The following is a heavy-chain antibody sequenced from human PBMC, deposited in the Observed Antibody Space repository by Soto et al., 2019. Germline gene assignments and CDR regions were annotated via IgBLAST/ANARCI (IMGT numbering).Heavy chain of an antibody. CDR3: VARYCSSTSCYQVDY. D-gene: IGHD2-2*01. J-gene: IGHJ4*02. Sequence: EVQLVESGGGLVQPGGSLRLSCSASGFTFSTYAAHWIRQAPGKGLEYVSAISANGGSTYYADSVKGRFTISRDNSKNTVFLQMSSLRTEDTAVYYCVARYCSSTSCYQVDYWGQGTLVTVSS. CDR2: ISANGGST. V-gene: IGHV3-64D*06. CDR1: GFTFSTYA.